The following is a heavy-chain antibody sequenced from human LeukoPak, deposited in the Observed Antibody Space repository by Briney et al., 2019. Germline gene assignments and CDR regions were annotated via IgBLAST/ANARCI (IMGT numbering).Heavy chain of an antibody. CDR3: ARSPSRYYYDSSGYHRYFDY. D-gene: IGHD3-22*01. CDR2: IYYSGST. CDR1: GGSISSYY. V-gene: IGHV4-59*01. J-gene: IGHJ4*02. Sequence: PSETLSLTCTVSGGSISSYYWSWIRQPPGKGLEWIGYIYYSGSTNYNPSLKSRVTISVDTSKNQFSLKLSSVTAADTAVYYCARSPSRYYYDSSGYHRYFDYWGQGTLVTVSS.